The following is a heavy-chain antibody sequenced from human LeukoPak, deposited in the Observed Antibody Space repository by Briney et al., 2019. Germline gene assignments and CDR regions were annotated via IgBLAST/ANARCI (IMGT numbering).Heavy chain of an antibody. CDR3: ARVGSYCSGGSCRQYYFDY. D-gene: IGHD2-15*01. CDR2: IIPIFGTA. Sequence: SVKVSCKASGGTFSSYAISWVRQAPGQGLEWMGRIIPIFGTANYAQKFQGRVTITTGESTSTAYMELSSLRSEDTAVYYCARVGSYCSGGSCRQYYFDYWGQGTLVTVSS. J-gene: IGHJ4*02. V-gene: IGHV1-69*05. CDR1: GGTFSSYA.